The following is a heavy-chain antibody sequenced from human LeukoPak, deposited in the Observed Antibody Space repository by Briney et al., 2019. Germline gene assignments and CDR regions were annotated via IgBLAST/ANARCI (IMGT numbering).Heavy chain of an antibody. V-gene: IGHV4-34*01. CDR2: INHSGST. J-gene: IGHJ5*02. Sequence: SETLSLTCAVYGGSLSGYYWSWTRQPPGKGLEWIGEINHSGSTNYNPSLKSRVTISVDTSKNQFSLKLSSVTAADTAVYYCAREDYYDSSGYWGNWFDPWGQGTLVTVSS. D-gene: IGHD3-22*01. CDR3: AREDYYDSSGYWGNWFDP. CDR1: GGSLSGYY.